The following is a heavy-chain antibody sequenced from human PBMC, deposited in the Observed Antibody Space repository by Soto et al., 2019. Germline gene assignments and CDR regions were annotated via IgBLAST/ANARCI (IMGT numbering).Heavy chain of an antibody. CDR2: IKSKTDGGTT. J-gene: IGHJ6*02. CDR1: GFTFSNAW. Sequence: GGSLRLSCAASGFTFSNAWMNWVRQAPGKGLEWVGRIKSKTDGGTTDYAAPVKGRFTISRDDSKNTLYLQMNSLKTEDTAVYYCTTDQWLVRAEGMDVWGQGTTVTVSS. D-gene: IGHD6-19*01. CDR3: TTDQWLVRAEGMDV. V-gene: IGHV3-15*07.